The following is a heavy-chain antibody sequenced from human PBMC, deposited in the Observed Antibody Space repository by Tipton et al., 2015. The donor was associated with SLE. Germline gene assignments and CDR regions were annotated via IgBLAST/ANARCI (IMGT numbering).Heavy chain of an antibody. CDR3: ARVGCTNGVCPNWVDP. CDR1: GGSINTRTYS. J-gene: IGHJ5*02. Sequence: TLSLTCTVSGGSINTRTYSWGWIRQPPGKGLEWLGTIYYSGSANYNPSLKSRVTISVDTSKNQFSLKLSSVTAADTAVYYCARVGCTNGVCPNWVDPWGQGTLVTVSS. CDR2: IYYSGSA. V-gene: IGHV4-39*07. D-gene: IGHD2-8*01.